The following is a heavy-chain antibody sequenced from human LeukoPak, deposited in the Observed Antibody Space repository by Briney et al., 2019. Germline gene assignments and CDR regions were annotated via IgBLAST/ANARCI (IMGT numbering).Heavy chain of an antibody. CDR2: IWYDGSNK. D-gene: IGHD1-26*01. CDR1: GFTFSSYG. Sequence: PGGSLRLSCAASGFTFSSYGMHWVRQAPGKGLEWVAVIWYDGSNKYYADSVKGRFTISRDNSKNTLYLQMNSLRAEDTAVYYCARACPGSSGHLDYWGQGTLVTVSS. CDR3: ARACPGSSGHLDY. J-gene: IGHJ4*02. V-gene: IGHV3-33*01.